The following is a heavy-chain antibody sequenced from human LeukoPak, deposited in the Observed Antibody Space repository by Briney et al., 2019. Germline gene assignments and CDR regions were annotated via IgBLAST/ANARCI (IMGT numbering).Heavy chain of an antibody. CDR1: GFTFSSYG. Sequence: GGSLRLSCAASGFTFSSYGMSWVRQAPGKGLEWVSAISGSGGSTYYADSVKGRFTISRDNSKNTLYLQMNSLRAEDTAVYYCAKKSRGSGSYYGDYWGQGILVTASS. J-gene: IGHJ4*02. D-gene: IGHD3-10*01. CDR2: ISGSGGST. V-gene: IGHV3-23*01. CDR3: AKKSRGSGSYYGDY.